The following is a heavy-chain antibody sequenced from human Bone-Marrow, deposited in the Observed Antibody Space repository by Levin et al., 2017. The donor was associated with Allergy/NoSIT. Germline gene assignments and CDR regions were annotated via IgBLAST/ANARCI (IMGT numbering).Heavy chain of an antibody. Sequence: SETLSLTCSVSGVSISSSNCWGWVRRPPGKGLEWIGTISQSGDTYYNPSLGSRVALSVDTSNNHFSLTLNSVSAADTSIYYCTGLPTGFPNWFDPWGQGTLVTVSS. V-gene: IGHV4-39*02. CDR1: GVSISSSNC. CDR2: ISQSGDT. J-gene: IGHJ5*02. D-gene: IGHD1-14*01. CDR3: TGLPTGFPNWFDP.